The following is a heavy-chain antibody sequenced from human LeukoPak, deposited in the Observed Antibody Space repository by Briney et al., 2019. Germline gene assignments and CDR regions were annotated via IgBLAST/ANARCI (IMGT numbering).Heavy chain of an antibody. D-gene: IGHD3-10*01. V-gene: IGHV3-23*01. J-gene: IGHJ4*02. Sequence: PGGSLRLSCAASGFTFSNYAMYWVRRAPGKGLEWVSTISDSGGSTRYAGSVKGRFSISRDNAKNTLYLQMNSLRAEDTAVYYCARVPYGSGRNYFDYWGQGTLVTVSS. CDR3: ARVPYGSGRNYFDY. CDR2: ISDSGGST. CDR1: GFTFSNYA.